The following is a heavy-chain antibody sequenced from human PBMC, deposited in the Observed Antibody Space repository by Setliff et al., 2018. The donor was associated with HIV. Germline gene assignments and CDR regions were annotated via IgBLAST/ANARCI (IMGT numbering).Heavy chain of an antibody. Sequence: LRLSCAASGFTFSNYGMHWVRQATGKGLEWVAVIWFDESKRYYADSVKGRFNISRDNYKNTLYLEMSSLRPEDTAIYYCAKLLWFGESAFDIWGQGTMVT. J-gene: IGHJ3*02. CDR2: IWFDESKR. V-gene: IGHV3-30*18. D-gene: IGHD3-10*01. CDR3: AKLLWFGESAFDI. CDR1: GFTFSNYG.